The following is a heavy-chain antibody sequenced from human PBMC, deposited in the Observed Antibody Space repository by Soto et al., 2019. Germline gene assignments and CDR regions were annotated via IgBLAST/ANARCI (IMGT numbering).Heavy chain of an antibody. CDR3: ARHRFSRQDFDY. V-gene: IGHV4-39*01. CDR2: IYYSGST. J-gene: IGHJ4*02. Sequence: PSETLSLTCTVSGGSISSSSYYWGWIRQPPGKGLEWIGSIYYSGSTYYNPSLKSRVTISVDTSKNQFSLKLSSVTAADTAVYYCARHRFSRQDFDYWGQGNLVTVSS. D-gene: IGHD3-16*01. CDR1: GGSISSSSYY.